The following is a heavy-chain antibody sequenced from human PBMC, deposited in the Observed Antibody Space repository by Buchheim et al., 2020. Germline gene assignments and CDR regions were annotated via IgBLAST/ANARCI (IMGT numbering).Heavy chain of an antibody. CDR3: ARDSRTWSGYPPHDAFDI. J-gene: IGHJ3*02. D-gene: IGHD3-3*01. V-gene: IGHV3-48*03. CDR1: GFTFSSYE. CDR2: ISSSGSTI. Sequence: EVQLVESGGGLVQPGGSLRLSCAASGFTFSSYEMNWVRQAPGKGLEWVSYISSSGSTIYYADSVKGRFTISRDNAKNSMYLQMNSLRAEDTAVYYCARDSRTWSGYPPHDAFDIWGQGT.